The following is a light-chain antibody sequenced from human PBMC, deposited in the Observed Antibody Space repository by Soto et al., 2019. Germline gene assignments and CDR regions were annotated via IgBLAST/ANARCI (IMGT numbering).Light chain of an antibody. CDR1: QTINNN. CDR2: GAS. Sequence: VMTQAPATLSVSPGERATLSCRASQTINNNVAWYQLKDGQVPRLLIYGASTRAADVPARFSGGGSGTEFTLTISSLQSEDFAVYYCQQYNNWPRPTFGQGTKVDIK. J-gene: IGKJ1*01. CDR3: QQYNNWPRPT. V-gene: IGKV3-15*01.